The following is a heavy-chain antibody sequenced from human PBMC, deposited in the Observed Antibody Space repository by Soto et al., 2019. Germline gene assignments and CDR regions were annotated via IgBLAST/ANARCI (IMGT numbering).Heavy chain of an antibody. D-gene: IGHD3-16*01. CDR3: AHRLLDLAYFDP. Sequence: QITLKESGPTLVKPTQTLTLTCTFSGFSLSTSGVGVGWFRQPPGKALEWLALIYWDDDKRYSPSLRTRLTITKDTSKNQVVLTKTNMDPVDTATYYCAHRLLDLAYFDPWGQGTLVTVSS. V-gene: IGHV2-5*02. CDR2: IYWDDDK. CDR1: GFSLSTSGVG. J-gene: IGHJ4*02.